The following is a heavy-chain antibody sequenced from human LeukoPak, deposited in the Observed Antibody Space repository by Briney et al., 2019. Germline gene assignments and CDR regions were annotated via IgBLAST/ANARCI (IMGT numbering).Heavy chain of an antibody. CDR3: ARVVLSRRRGPYYYYGMDV. V-gene: IGHV1-18*01. D-gene: IGHD3-3*02. CDR1: GYTFTSYG. Sequence: ASVKVSCKASGYTFTSYGISWVRQAPGQGLEWMGWISAYNGNTNYAQKLQGRVTMTTDTSTSTAYMELSSLRSEDTAVYYCARVVLSRRRGPYYYYGMDVWGQGTTVTVSS. J-gene: IGHJ6*02. CDR2: ISAYNGNT.